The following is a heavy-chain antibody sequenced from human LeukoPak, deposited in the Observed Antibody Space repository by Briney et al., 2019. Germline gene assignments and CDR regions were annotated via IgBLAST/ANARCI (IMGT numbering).Heavy chain of an antibody. J-gene: IGHJ4*02. CDR1: GFTFSSYG. V-gene: IGHV3-30*18. D-gene: IGHD5-24*01. CDR2: VSYDGNTK. Sequence: SGRSLRLSCAASGFTFSSYGMHWVRQAPGKGLGWVAVVSYDGNTKYYADSVKGRFTISRDNSKNTLFLQMNSLRTEDTAVYYCAKKKGGYKYDDFFDYWGQGTLVTVSS. CDR3: AKKKGGYKYDDFFDY.